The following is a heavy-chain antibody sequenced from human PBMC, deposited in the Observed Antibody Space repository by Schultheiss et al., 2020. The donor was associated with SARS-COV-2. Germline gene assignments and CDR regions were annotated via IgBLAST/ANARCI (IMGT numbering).Heavy chain of an antibody. CDR3: ARDLGLGTVDY. J-gene: IGHJ4*02. D-gene: IGHD3/OR15-3a*01. CDR1: GFTFSSHA. Sequence: GESLKISCAASGFTFSSHAMYWVRQAPGKGLEWVTVISYDGSNKYYTDSVKGRFTISRDNSKNTLYLQMNSLRAEDTAVYYCARDLGLGTVDYWGQGTLVTVSS. CDR2: ISYDGSNK. V-gene: IGHV3-30*10.